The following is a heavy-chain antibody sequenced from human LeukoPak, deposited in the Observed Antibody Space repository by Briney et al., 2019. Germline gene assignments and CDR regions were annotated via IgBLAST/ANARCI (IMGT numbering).Heavy chain of an antibody. V-gene: IGHV4-59*01. CDR1: GGSISSYY. CDR3: ARDLTPIVGADYSDSDWWFDP. Sequence: SETLSLTCTVSGGSISSYYWSWIRQPPGKGLEWIGYIYYSGSTNYNPSLKSRVTISVDTSKNQFSLKLSSVTAADTAVYYCARDLTPIVGADYSDSDWWFDPWGQGTLVTVSS. D-gene: IGHD1-26*01. CDR2: IYYSGST. J-gene: IGHJ5*02.